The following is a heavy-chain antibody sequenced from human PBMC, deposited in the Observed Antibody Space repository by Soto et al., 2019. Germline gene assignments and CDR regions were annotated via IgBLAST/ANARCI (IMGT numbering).Heavy chain of an antibody. V-gene: IGHV3-7*01. Sequence: EVQLVEAGGGLVQPGGSLRLSCAASGFTFSGYSMSWVRQAPGKGLEWVANIKQDGSEKYYVASVKVRFTISRDNAKNSVYLQMTSLRAGDTAVYYSARQGGCDYWGQVTLVTVSS. J-gene: IGHJ4*02. CDR1: GFTFSGYS. CDR3: ARQGGCDY. CDR2: IKQDGSEK.